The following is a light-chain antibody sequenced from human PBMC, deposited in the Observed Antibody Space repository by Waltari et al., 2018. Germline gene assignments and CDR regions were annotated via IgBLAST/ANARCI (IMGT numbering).Light chain of an antibody. Sequence: QSALTQPASVSGSPGQSITISCTGTTSDVGSYNFVSWYQQHPGEAPKLMIFEVTNRPSGVSNRFSGSKSGNTASLIISGLQGEDEADYYCSSYTTSRTYVFGTGTKVTVL. CDR3: SSYTTSRTYV. CDR2: EVT. J-gene: IGLJ1*01. V-gene: IGLV2-14*01. CDR1: TSDVGSYNF.